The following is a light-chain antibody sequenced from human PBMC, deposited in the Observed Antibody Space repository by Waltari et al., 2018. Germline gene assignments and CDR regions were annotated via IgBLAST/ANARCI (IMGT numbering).Light chain of an antibody. CDR2: DVS. J-gene: IGLJ2*01. CDR1: SSDIGPYDD. CDR3: SSYETSNIVV. V-gene: IGLV2-14*03. Sequence: QSALTQPAPVSGSPGQSITISCTGTSSDIGPYDDVACYQQHPGKAPKRIIYDVSGRPSGISDRFSGSKSGNTASLTISGLQADDEAFYYCSSYETSNIVVFGGGTKLTVL.